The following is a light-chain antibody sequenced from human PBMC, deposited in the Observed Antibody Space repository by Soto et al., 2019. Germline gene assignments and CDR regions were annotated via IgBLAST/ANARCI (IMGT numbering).Light chain of an antibody. CDR2: DVS. V-gene: IGLV2-11*01. CDR3: CSYVGGYSYV. J-gene: IGLJ1*01. Sequence: QSALTQPRSVSGSPGQSVTVSCIGTSSDVGDYSSASWYQQHPGKAPKLMIYDVSKRPSGVPDRFSGSKSGNTASLTISGLQAEDEADYYCCSYVGGYSYVFGIGTKVTVL. CDR1: SSDVGDYSS.